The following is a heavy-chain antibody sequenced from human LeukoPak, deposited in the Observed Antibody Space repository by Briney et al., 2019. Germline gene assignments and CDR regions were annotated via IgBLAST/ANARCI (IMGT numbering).Heavy chain of an antibody. V-gene: IGHV4-38-2*01. J-gene: IGHJ5*02. CDR2: IYHSGST. CDR3: ARRSITMVRGVTYNWFDP. Sequence: SETLSLTCAVSGYSISSGYYWGWIRQPPGKGLEWIGRIYHSGSTYYNPSLKSRVTISVDTSKNQFSLKLSSVTAADTAVYYCARRSITMVRGVTYNWFDPWGQGALVTVSS. CDR1: GYSISSGYY. D-gene: IGHD3-10*01.